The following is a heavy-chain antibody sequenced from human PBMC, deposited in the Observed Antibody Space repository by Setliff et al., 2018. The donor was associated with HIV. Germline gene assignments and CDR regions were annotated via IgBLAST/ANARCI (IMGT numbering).Heavy chain of an antibody. Sequence: PSETLSLTCAVSGGSISSGGYSWSWIRQPPGKGLEWIGYIFHSGSTYYNPSLKSRVTISVDRSKNQFSLNVTSVTAADTAVYYCARRSGWSLDYWGQGTLVTVSS. J-gene: IGHJ4*02. CDR3: ARRSGWSLDY. CDR2: IFHSGST. CDR1: GGSISSGGYS. V-gene: IGHV4-30-2*01. D-gene: IGHD6-19*01.